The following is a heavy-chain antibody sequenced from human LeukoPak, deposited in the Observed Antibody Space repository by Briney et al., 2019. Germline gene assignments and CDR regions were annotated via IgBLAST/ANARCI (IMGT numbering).Heavy chain of an antibody. CDR2: ISGSGGNT. J-gene: IGHJ6*02. D-gene: IGHD5-12*01. CDR3: ARGGTEIYYYHYGMDV. CDR1: GFTFDNYG. V-gene: IGHV3-23*01. Sequence: AGGSLRLSCVFSGFTFDNYGMTWVRQAPGKGLEWVSSISGSGGNTYYAASVKGRFTISRDNSKNTLYLQMNSLRVEDTAVYFCARGGTEIYYYHYGMDVWGQGTTVTVSS.